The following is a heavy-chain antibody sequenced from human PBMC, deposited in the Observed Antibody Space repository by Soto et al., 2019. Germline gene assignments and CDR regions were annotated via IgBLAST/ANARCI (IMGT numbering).Heavy chain of an antibody. CDR2: IHYTGSI. D-gene: IGHD2-21*02. CDR1: GGSISSEYFH. V-gene: IGHV4-30-4*08. Sequence: QVQLQQSGPGLVEPSQTLSLTCAVSGGSISSEYFHWTWFRQSPGKGLEWIGYIHYTGSIMYNPSFKSRLTMAVDTTKNQFSLQLTSVTAADTAVYFCAREDDGGDRDYYGLDVWGQGTTVTVSS. J-gene: IGHJ6*02. CDR3: AREDDGGDRDYYGLDV.